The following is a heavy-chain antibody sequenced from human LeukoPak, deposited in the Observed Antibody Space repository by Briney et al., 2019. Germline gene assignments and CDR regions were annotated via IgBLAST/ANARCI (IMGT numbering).Heavy chain of an antibody. D-gene: IGHD3-22*01. Sequence: SETLSLTCAVYGGSFSGYYWSWIRQPPGKGLEWIGEINHSGSTNYNPSLKSRVTISVDTSKNQFSLKLSSVTAADTAVYYCARDGSTLIVDMPFDYWGQGTLVTVSS. J-gene: IGHJ4*02. CDR3: ARDGSTLIVDMPFDY. CDR2: INHSGST. V-gene: IGHV4-34*01. CDR1: GGSFSGYY.